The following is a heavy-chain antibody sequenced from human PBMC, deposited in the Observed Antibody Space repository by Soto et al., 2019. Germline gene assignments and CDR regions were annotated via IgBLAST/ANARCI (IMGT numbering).Heavy chain of an antibody. Sequence: QVQLVESGGGVVQPGTSLRLSCAASGFSFSSYGMHWVRQAPGKGLEWVAVVWYDGSNKYYADSVKGRFTISRDNSQTPLYLQRTSLTAEDTAVYYCARNPRPTYGDYADYWGQGTLVTVSS. CDR2: VWYDGSNK. J-gene: IGHJ4*02. CDR1: GFSFSSYG. CDR3: ARNPRPTYGDYADY. V-gene: IGHV3-33*01. D-gene: IGHD4-17*01.